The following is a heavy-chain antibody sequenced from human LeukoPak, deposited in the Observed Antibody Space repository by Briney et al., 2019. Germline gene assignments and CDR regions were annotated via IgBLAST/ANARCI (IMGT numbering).Heavy chain of an antibody. CDR3: ARDPTPIAAAANFDY. D-gene: IGHD6-13*01. CDR2: INPNSGGT. CDR1: GGTFSSYA. Sequence: ASVKVSCKASGGTFSSYAISWVRQAPGQGLEWMGWINPNSGGTNYAQKFQGRVTMTRDTSISTAYMELSRLRSDDTAVYYCARDPTPIAAAANFDYWGQGTLVTVSS. V-gene: IGHV1-2*02. J-gene: IGHJ4*02.